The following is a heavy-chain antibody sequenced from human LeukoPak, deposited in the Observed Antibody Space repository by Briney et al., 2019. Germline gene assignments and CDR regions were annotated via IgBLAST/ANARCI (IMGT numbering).Heavy chain of an antibody. Sequence: TGGSLRLSCAASGFTFSSYWMSWVRQAPGKGLEWVSAISGSGGSTYYADSVKGRFTISRDNSKNTLYLQMNSLRAEDTAVYYCAKDLHWNPEYYFDYWGQGTLVTVSS. CDR3: AKDLHWNPEYYFDY. CDR2: ISGSGGST. D-gene: IGHD1-1*01. V-gene: IGHV3-23*01. CDR1: GFTFSSYW. J-gene: IGHJ4*02.